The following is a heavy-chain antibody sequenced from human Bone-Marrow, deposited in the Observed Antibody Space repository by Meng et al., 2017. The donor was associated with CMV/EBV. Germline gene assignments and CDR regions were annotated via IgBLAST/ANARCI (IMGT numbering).Heavy chain of an antibody. V-gene: IGHV3-15*01. CDR1: GFTFSNAW. Sequence: GESLKISCAASGFTFSNAWMSWVRQAPGKGLEWVGRIKSKTDGGTTDYAAPVKGRFTISRDDSKNTLYPQMNSLKTEDTAVYYCAKGPHRLDSSGYYGGYWGQGTLVTVSS. CDR2: IKSKTDGGTT. D-gene: IGHD3-22*01. J-gene: IGHJ4*02. CDR3: AKGPHRLDSSGYYGGY.